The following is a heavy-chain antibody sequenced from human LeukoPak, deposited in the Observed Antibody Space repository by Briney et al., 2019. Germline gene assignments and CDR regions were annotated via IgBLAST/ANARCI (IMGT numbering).Heavy chain of an antibody. J-gene: IGHJ4*02. Sequence: ASVKVSYKASGYTFTGYYMHGVRQPPGQGLEGMVWINPNSWGKHYAQKFQGRVTKNRDTHTNTVYMELSSLRSDDTAVYFCAREPPLYGGNSQGEDYWGQGRLVTVSS. V-gene: IGHV1-2*02. CDR1: GYTFTGYY. CDR2: INPNSWGK. CDR3: AREPPLYGGNSQGEDY. D-gene: IGHD4-23*01.